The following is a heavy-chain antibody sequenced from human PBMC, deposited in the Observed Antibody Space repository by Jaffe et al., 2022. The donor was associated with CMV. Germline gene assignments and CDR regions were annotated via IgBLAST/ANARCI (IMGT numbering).Heavy chain of an antibody. CDR1: GYTFTGYY. D-gene: IGHD3-3*01. Sequence: QVQLVQSGAEVKKPGASVKVSCKASGYTFTGYYMHWVRQAPGQGLEWMGWINPNSGGTNYAQKFQGRVTMTRDTSISTAYMELSRLRSDDTAVYYCARESYYDFWSGLELIADSGDNWFDPWGQGTLVTVSS. V-gene: IGHV1-2*02. J-gene: IGHJ5*02. CDR2: INPNSGGT. CDR3: ARESYYDFWSGLELIADSGDNWFDP.